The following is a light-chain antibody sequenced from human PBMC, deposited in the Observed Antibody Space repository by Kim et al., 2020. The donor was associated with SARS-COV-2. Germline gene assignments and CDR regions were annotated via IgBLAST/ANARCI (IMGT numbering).Light chain of an antibody. J-gene: IGKJ4*01. CDR1: QDISNY. V-gene: IGKV1-33*01. CDR2: DAS. Sequence: DIQMTQSPSSLSASVGDRVTITCQASQDISNYLNWYQQKPGKAPKLLIYDASNLETGVPSRFSGSGSGTDFTFTISSLQPEEMATYYCEQYDKLPALSVGGGTKVDIK. CDR3: EQYDKLPALS.